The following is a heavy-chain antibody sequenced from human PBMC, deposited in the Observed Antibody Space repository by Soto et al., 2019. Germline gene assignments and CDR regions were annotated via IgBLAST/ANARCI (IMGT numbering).Heavy chain of an antibody. CDR2: ITHSGGST. CDR3: AKGYRPLGGAFDI. V-gene: IGHV3-23*01. CDR1: GFTFSSYA. J-gene: IGHJ3*02. D-gene: IGHD3-16*01. Sequence: GGSLRLSCAASGFTFSSYAMSWVRQAPGKGLEWVSGITHSGGSTYYTDSVKGRFTISRDNSKYTLYLQMNNLRAEDTAVYYCAKGYRPLGGAFDIWVQGTIVTVSS.